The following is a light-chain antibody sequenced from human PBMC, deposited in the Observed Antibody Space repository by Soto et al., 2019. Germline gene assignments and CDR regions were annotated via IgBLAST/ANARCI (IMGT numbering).Light chain of an antibody. J-gene: IGLJ3*02. CDR1: SSNIGSDT. CDR2: SNN. CDR3: ATWDDSLNRVV. V-gene: IGLV1-44*01. Sequence: QSVLTQPPSASGTPGRRVTISCSGSSSNIGSDTVNWYQQVPGTAPKLLIYSNNQRPSGVPDRFSGSKSGTSASLAISGLQYEDEADYYCATWDDSLNRVVFGGGTKLTVL.